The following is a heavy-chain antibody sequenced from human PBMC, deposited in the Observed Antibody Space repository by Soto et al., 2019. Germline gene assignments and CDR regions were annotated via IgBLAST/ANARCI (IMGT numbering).Heavy chain of an antibody. CDR1: GGSVSSGSYY. V-gene: IGHV4-61*01. CDR3: ARVGSGSYIDY. Sequence: PSETLSLTCTVSGGSVSSGSYYWSWIRQPPGKGLEWIGYIYYSGSTNYNPFLKSRVTISVDTSKNQFSLKLSSVTAADTAVYYCARVGSGSYIDYWGQGT. D-gene: IGHD1-26*01. CDR2: IYYSGST. J-gene: IGHJ4*02.